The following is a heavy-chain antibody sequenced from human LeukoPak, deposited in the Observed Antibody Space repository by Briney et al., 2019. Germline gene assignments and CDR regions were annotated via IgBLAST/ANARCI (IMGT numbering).Heavy chain of an antibody. V-gene: IGHV4-59*01. J-gene: IGHJ4*02. CDR1: GDSSSRYY. CDR3: ARGHLNDKYWDGYPILDF. D-gene: IGHD2-21*01. CDR2: VFYSGST. Sequence: SETLSLTCTVSGDSSSRYYWNWIRQSPGKGLEWIGYVFYSGSTIYNPSLNSRVTISIDTSKMQFSLKLTSVTAADTAVYYCARGHLNDKYWDGYPILDFWGQGTLVTVSS.